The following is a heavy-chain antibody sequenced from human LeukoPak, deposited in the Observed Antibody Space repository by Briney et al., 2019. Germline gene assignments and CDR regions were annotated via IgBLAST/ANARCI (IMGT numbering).Heavy chain of an antibody. V-gene: IGHV3-23*01. CDR3: AKDLAQITGTCFDY. CDR2: ISGSGGST. CDR1: GFTFSSYA. J-gene: IGHJ4*02. Sequence: GGSLRLSCAASGFTFSSYAMSWVRQAPGKGLEWVSAISGSGGSTYYADSVKGRFTISRDNSKNTLYLQMNRLRAEDTAVYYCAKDLAQITGTCFDYCGQGTLVTVSS. D-gene: IGHD1-7*01.